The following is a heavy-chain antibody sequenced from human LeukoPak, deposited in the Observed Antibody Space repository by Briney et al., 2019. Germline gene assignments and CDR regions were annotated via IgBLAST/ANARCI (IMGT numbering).Heavy chain of an antibody. D-gene: IGHD3/OR15-3a*01. CDR2: INPDGRTT. CDR3: ARVGTGYYHFDY. J-gene: IGHJ4*02. V-gene: IGHV3-74*01. Sequence: GGSLRLSCAASEFTFSTYWMHWARQAPGEGLVWVSRINPDGRTTSYADSVKGRFTISRDNAKNTVYLQVNSLRAEDTAVYYCARVGTGYYHFDYWGQGTLVTVSS. CDR1: EFTFSTYW.